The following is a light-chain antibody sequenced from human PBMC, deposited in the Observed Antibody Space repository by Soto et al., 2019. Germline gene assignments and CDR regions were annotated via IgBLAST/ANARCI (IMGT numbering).Light chain of an antibody. J-gene: IGKJ1*01. CDR3: QQSYSAPPT. Sequence: DIQMTQSPSTLSGSVGDRVTITCRASQTISSWLAWDQQKPGKAPKLLIYKASTLKSGVPSRFSGSGSGTDFTLTISSLQPEDVATYFCQQSYSAPPTFGQGTKVDI. CDR1: QTISSW. V-gene: IGKV1-5*03. CDR2: KAS.